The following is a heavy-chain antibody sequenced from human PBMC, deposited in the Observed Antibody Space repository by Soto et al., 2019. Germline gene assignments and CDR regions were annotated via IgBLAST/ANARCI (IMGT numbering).Heavy chain of an antibody. J-gene: IGHJ6*03. V-gene: IGHV3-23*01. CDR3: AKGLRYCSSTSCYDYYYYYYMDV. Sequence: EVQLLESGGGLVQPGGSLRLSCAASGFTFSSYAMSWVRQAPGKGLEWVSAISDSGGSTYYADSVKGRFTISRDNSKNTLYLQMNSLRAEDTAVYYCAKGLRYCSSTSCYDYYYYYYMDVWGKGTTVTVSS. CDR2: ISDSGGST. CDR1: GFTFSSYA. D-gene: IGHD2-2*01.